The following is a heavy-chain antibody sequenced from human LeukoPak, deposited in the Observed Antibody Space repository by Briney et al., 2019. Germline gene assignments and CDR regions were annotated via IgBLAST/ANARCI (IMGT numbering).Heavy chain of an antibody. Sequence: ASVKVSCKASGGTFSSYAISWVRQAPGQGLEWMGRIIPILGIANYAQKFQGRVTITADKSTSTAYMELSSLRSEDTAVYYCARPGPGSYYFDYWGQGTLVTVSS. J-gene: IGHJ4*02. CDR2: IIPILGIA. CDR3: ARPGPGSYYFDY. D-gene: IGHD3-10*01. V-gene: IGHV1-69*04. CDR1: GGTFSSYA.